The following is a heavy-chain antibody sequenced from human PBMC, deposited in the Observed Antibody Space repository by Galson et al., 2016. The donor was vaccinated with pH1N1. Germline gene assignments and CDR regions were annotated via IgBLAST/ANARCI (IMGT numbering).Heavy chain of an antibody. CDR3: ARRIGGGDNIREFDY. D-gene: IGHD5-24*01. V-gene: IGHV5-51*03. Sequence: QSGAEVKKAGESLKISCKGSGYTFTTYWIAWVRQMPGKGLEWMGIVYPPDSDTRYSPSFEGQVTISADKSISTAYLQWSSLKASDTAVYYCARRIGGGDNIREFDYWGQGTHVTVSS. J-gene: IGHJ4*02. CDR1: GYTFTTYW. CDR2: VYPPDSDT.